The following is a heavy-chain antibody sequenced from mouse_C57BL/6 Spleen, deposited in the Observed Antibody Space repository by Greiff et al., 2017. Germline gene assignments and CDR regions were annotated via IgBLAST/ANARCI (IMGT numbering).Heavy chain of an antibody. CDR3: ARSGGYYAMDY. CDR1: GYTFTSYW. J-gene: IGHJ4*01. D-gene: IGHD3-1*01. V-gene: IGHV1-52*01. Sequence: QVQLQQPGAELVRPGSSVKLSCKASGYTFTSYWMHWVKQRPIQGLEWIGNIDPSDSETHSNQKFKDKATLTVDKSSSTAYMQLSSLTSEDSAVYYCARSGGYYAMDYWGQGTSVTVSS. CDR2: IDPSDSET.